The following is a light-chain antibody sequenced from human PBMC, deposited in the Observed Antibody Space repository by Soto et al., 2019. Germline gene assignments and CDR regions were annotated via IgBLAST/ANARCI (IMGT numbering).Light chain of an antibody. V-gene: IGKV1-39*01. Sequence: GDRVIVTCRASQSISTSVNWYQQKPGKAPSLLIYAASSLQSGVPSRFSGSGSGTDFTLTISSLQPEDFATYYCQQTYSTPRTFGQGTKVDIK. J-gene: IGKJ1*01. CDR3: QQTYSTPRT. CDR2: AAS. CDR1: QSISTS.